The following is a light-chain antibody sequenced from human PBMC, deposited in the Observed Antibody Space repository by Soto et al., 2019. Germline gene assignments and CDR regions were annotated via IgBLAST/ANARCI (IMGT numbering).Light chain of an antibody. CDR1: QSLLHITGETF. V-gene: IGKV2D-29*02. Sequence: DGVMTQTPLSLSVAPGQPASISCKSSQSLLHITGETFLFWYLQKPGQSPQLLIYEVSTRVSGVPDRFSGSGSGTDFTLEISRVETDDVGIYYCMQSTQLPPPFGQGTRLEI. CDR2: EVS. CDR3: MQSTQLPPP. J-gene: IGKJ5*01.